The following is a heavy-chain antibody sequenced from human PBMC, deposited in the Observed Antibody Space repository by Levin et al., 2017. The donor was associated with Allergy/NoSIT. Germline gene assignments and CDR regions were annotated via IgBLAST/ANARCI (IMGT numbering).Heavy chain of an antibody. CDR2: IKQDGSEK. J-gene: IGHJ4*02. D-gene: IGHD5-12*01. CDR1: GFTFSSYW. V-gene: IGHV3-7*01. Sequence: GESLKLSCAASGFTFSSYWMSWVRQAPGKGLEWVANIKQDGSEKYYVDSVKGRFTISRDNAKNSLYLQMNSLRAEDTAVYYCALGRVHHIVATIPESWSFDYWGQGTLVTVSS. CDR3: ALGRVHHIVATIPESWSFDY.